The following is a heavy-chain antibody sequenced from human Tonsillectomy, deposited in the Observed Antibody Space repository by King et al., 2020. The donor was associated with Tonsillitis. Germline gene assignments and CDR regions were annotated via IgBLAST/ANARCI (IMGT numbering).Heavy chain of an antibody. D-gene: IGHD3-22*01. Sequence: VQLVESGGGLVQPGGSLRLSCAASGFTFSSYDMHWVRQATGKGLEGVSAIGTAGDTYYPGSVKGRFTISRENAKNSLYLQMNSLRAGDTAVYYCAREGKGTMTDAFDIWGQGTMVTVSS. J-gene: IGHJ3*02. CDR1: GFTFSSYD. CDR2: IGTAGDT. CDR3: AREGKGTMTDAFDI. V-gene: IGHV3-13*04.